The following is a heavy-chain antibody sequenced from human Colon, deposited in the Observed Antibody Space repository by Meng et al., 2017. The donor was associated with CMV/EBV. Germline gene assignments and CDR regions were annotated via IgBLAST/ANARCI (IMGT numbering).Heavy chain of an antibody. Sequence: GESLKISCAASGFTFSSYGMHWVRQAPGQGLEWMGWINPNSGDTNYAQKFQGRVTVTRDTSISTTYMDLSRLKSDDTAVYYCATDGAGDSLDYWGQGTLVTVSS. D-gene: IGHD7-27*01. J-gene: IGHJ4*02. CDR2: INPNSGDT. V-gene: IGHV1-2*02. CDR1: GFTFSSYG. CDR3: ATDGAGDSLDY.